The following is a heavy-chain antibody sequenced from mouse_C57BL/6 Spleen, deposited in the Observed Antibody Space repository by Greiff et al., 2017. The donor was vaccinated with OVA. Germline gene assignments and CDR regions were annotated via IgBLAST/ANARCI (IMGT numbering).Heavy chain of an antibody. CDR2: IYPRDGST. J-gene: IGHJ4*01. CDR1: GYTFTDHT. CDR3: ATPDSSYDYYAMDY. V-gene: IGHV1-78*01. Sequence: VHLVESDAELVKPGASVKISCKVSGYTFTDHTIHWMKQRPEQGLEWIGYIYPRDGSTKYNEKFTGKATFTADKSSSTAYMQLNSLTSEDSAVYFWATPDSSYDYYAMDYWGQGTSVTVSS. D-gene: IGHD1-1*01.